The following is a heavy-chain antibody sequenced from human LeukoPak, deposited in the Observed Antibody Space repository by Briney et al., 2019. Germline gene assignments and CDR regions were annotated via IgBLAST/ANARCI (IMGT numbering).Heavy chain of an antibody. CDR2: ISPNSGGT. D-gene: IGHD5-18*01. J-gene: IGHJ4*02. Sequence: ASVKVSCKASGYTFTDSYIHWVRQAPGQGLEWMGWISPNSGGTNYIEKFQGWVTMTRDTSIRTAYMELSRLRSDATAVYYCARGNGRVYTYGSTLYYFDSWGQGTLVTVSS. CDR1: GYTFTDSY. CDR3: ARGNGRVYTYGSTLYYFDS. V-gene: IGHV1-2*04.